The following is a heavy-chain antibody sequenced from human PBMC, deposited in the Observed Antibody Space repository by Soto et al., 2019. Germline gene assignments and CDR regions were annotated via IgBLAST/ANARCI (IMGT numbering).Heavy chain of an antibody. Sequence: PGGSLRLSCAASGFTFSSYAMIWVRQAPGKGLEWVSAISGSGGSTYYADSVKGRFTISRDNSKNTLYLQMNSLRAEDTAVYYCAKETSKSLIVGATLDYWGQGTLVTVSS. D-gene: IGHD1-26*01. J-gene: IGHJ4*02. CDR3: AKETSKSLIVGATLDY. V-gene: IGHV3-23*01. CDR2: ISGSGGST. CDR1: GFTFSSYA.